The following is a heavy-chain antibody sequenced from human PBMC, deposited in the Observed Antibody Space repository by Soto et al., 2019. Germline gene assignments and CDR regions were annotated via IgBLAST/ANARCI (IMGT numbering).Heavy chain of an antibody. V-gene: IGHV1-69*01. CDR3: ARDRDYYGSGKYYNRLGL. CDR2: IIPIFGTP. Sequence: QVQLVQSGAEVKKPGSSVKVSCKASGGIFSTYAISWLRQAPGQGLEWMGGIIPIFGTPNYAQRFQGRVTITAEQTTNTGYMELRRLRSEDTGVYYCARDRDYYGSGKYYNRLGLWGQGNLVNVSS. J-gene: IGHJ1*01. D-gene: IGHD3-10*01. CDR1: GGIFSTYA.